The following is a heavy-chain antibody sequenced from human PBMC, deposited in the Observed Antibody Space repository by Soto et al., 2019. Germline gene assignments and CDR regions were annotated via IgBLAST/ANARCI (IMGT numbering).Heavy chain of an antibody. CDR3: ARGVGYSNYYYYGMDV. D-gene: IGHD4-4*01. CDR2: INAGNGNT. V-gene: IGHV1-3*01. J-gene: IGHJ6*02. CDR1: GYTLTSYA. Sequence: ASVKVSCKASGYTLTSYAMHWVRQAPGQRLEWMGWINAGNGNTKYSQKFQGRVTITRDTSASTAYMELSSLRSEDTAVYYCARGVGYSNYYYYGMDVWGQGTTVTVSS.